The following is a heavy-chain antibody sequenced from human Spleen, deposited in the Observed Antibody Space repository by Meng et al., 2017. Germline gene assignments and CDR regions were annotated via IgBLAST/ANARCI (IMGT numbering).Heavy chain of an antibody. J-gene: IGHJ4*02. CDR2: INTCNGNT. CDR1: GYSFTTYG. Sequence: ASVKVSCKASGYSFTTYGIGWLRQAPGQGLEWMGWINTCNGNTNYAQKFQGRVSMTTDTPTSTAYMEVRSLRSDDTAVYYCAKDKGGYDYAGDYWGQGTLVTVSS. D-gene: IGHD5-12*01. CDR3: AKDKGGYDYAGDY. V-gene: IGHV1-18*01.